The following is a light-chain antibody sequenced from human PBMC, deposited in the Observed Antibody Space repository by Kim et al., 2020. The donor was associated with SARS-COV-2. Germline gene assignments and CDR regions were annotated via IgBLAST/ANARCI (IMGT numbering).Light chain of an antibody. Sequence: DIVMTQTPLSSPVTLGQPAAISCRSSQSLVHSDGNTYLSWRQQRPGQPPRPLIYKISYRFSWVPDRFSGSEAGTDVTLRISRVEAEDVGVYYCMQATQLPLTFGGGTEVDIK. CDR2: KIS. CDR3: MQATQLPLT. J-gene: IGKJ4*01. V-gene: IGKV2-24*01. CDR1: QSLVHSDGNTY.